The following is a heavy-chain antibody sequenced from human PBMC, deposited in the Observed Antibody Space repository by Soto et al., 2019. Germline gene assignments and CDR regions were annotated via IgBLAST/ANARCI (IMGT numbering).Heavy chain of an antibody. CDR3: AIVGARPPDY. CDR2: VVVGSGDT. CDR1: GFTFTSSA. V-gene: IGHV1-58*01. D-gene: IGHD1-26*01. J-gene: IGHJ4*02. Sequence: ASVKVSCKASGFTFTSSAVQWVRRDRGQRLEWIGWVVVGSGDTNYAQKFQGRVTMTRDMSTDTAYMELSSLSSEDTAVYYCAIVGARPPDYWGQGTLVTVSS.